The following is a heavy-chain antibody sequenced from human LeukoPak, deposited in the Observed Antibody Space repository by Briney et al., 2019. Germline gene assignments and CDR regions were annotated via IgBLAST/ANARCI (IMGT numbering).Heavy chain of an antibody. V-gene: IGHV4-34*01. CDR3: ARAVSGGMDV. D-gene: IGHD4-11*01. Sequence: SETLSLTCAVYGGSFSGYYWSWIRQPPGKGLEWIGEINHSGSTNYNPSLKSRVTVSVDTSKNQFSLKLSSVTAADTAVYYCARAVSGGMDVWGQGTTVTVSS. J-gene: IGHJ6*02. CDR2: INHSGST. CDR1: GGSFSGYY.